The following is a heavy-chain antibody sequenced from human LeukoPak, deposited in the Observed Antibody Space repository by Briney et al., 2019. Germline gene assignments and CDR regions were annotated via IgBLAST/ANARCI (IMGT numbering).Heavy chain of an antibody. CDR3: ARGFQQLVYDY. CDR2: IYHSGST. CDR1: GGSISSRDSY. J-gene: IGHJ4*02. D-gene: IGHD6-13*01. Sequence: SETLSLTCTVSGGSISSRDSYRGWIRQPPGKGLEWIGYIYHSGSTYYNPSLKSRVTISVDRSKNQFSLKLSSVTAADTAVYYCARGFQQLVYDYWGQGTLATVSS. V-gene: IGHV4-30-2*01.